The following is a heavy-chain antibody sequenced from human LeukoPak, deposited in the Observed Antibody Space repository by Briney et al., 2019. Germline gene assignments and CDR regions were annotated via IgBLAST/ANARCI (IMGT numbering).Heavy chain of an antibody. V-gene: IGHV1-3*01. CDR1: GYTFTSYA. CDR2: INAGNGNT. CDR3: ARAPITMVRGPIPAWWFDP. J-gene: IGHJ5*02. D-gene: IGHD3-10*01. Sequence: ASVKVSCKASGYTFTSYAMHWVRQAPGQRLEWMGWINAGNGNTKYSQKFQGRVTITRDTSASTAYMELSSLRSEDTAVYYCARAPITMVRGPIPAWWFDPWGQGTLVTVSS.